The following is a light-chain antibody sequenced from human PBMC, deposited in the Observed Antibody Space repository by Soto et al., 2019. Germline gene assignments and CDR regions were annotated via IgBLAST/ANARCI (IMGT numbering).Light chain of an antibody. CDR2: DTT. V-gene: IGKV3-11*01. CDR3: QHRVN. J-gene: IGKJ5*01. Sequence: IVLTQSPATLSLSPGERATLSCRASQSVNNYVAWYQHKPGQSPRLLIDDTTTRATAIPARFSGNGSGTDFTLTINSLEPEDFAVYYCQHRVNVGQGTRLEIK. CDR1: QSVNNY.